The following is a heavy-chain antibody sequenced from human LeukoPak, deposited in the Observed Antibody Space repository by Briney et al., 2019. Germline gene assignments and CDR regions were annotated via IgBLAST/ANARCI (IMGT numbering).Heavy chain of an antibody. V-gene: IGHV3-20*04. CDR3: ARVIGSLVPAALCYYYYYMDV. J-gene: IGHJ6*03. D-gene: IGHD2-2*01. Sequence: GSLRLSCAASGFTFDDYGMSWVRQAPGKGLEWVSGINWNGGSTGYADSVKGRFTISRDNAKNSLYLQMNSLRAEDTAVYYCARVIGSLVPAALCYYYYYMDVWGKGTTVTVSS. CDR2: INWNGGST. CDR1: GFTFDDYG.